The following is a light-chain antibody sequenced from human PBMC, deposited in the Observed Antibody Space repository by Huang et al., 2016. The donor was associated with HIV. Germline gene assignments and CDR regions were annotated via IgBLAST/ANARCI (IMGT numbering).Light chain of an antibody. CDR2: CAS. CDR3: QQSYKAPRT. J-gene: IGKJ2*01. CDR1: QSINKY. V-gene: IGKV1-39*01. Sequence: DIQMTQSPSSLSASVGDRVIISFRASQSINKYLNWDQQMPGKAPKLLIYCASTLQRGVSSRFSGSVSWTDFTLTIGSLQPEDAATYYCQQSYKAPRTFGQGTLLEI.